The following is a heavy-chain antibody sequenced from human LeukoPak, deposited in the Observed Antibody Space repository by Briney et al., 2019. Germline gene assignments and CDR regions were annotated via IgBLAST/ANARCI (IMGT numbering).Heavy chain of an antibody. CDR2: INRDGSTT. CDR3: ARDRKRGETSEFDF. D-gene: IGHD3-16*01. CDR1: GFTFSNYW. V-gene: IGHV3-74*01. J-gene: IGHJ4*02. Sequence: PGGSLRLSCAASGFTFSNYWVHWVRQAPGKGLVWVARINRDGSTTNYADSVKGRFTVSRDNAKNTLNLQMNSLRAEDTAVYYCARDRKRGETSEFDFWGQGTLVTVSS.